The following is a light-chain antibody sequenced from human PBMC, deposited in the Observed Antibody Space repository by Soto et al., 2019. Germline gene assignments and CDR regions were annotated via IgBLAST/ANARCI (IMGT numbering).Light chain of an antibody. V-gene: IGLV1-40*01. J-gene: IGLJ1*01. CDR3: QSYDSSLSGYV. CDR1: SSNSGAGYD. Sequence: QSVLTQPPSVSGAPGQKVTISCTGSSSNSGAGYDVNWYHQLPGTAPKLLIHGNSNRPSGVPDRFSGSKSGTSASLAFTGLQAEDEADYFCQSYDSSLSGYVFGTGTKVTVL. CDR2: GNS.